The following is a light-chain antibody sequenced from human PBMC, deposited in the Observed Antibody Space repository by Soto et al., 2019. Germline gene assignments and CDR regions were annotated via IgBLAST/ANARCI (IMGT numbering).Light chain of an antibody. CDR1: QAVSSIL. Sequence: EVVLTQSPGTLSLSPGERATLSCRASQAVSSILLAWYQQKPGQAPRLLIYGASSRATGIPDRFSGSGSGTDFTLTVSRLEPEDFVVYYCQQHGTSPIFGGGTKVDIK. J-gene: IGKJ4*01. V-gene: IGKV3-20*01. CDR3: QQHGTSPI. CDR2: GAS.